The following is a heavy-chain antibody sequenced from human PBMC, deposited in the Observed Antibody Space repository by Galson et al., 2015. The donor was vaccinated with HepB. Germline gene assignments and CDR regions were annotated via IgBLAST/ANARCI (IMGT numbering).Heavy chain of an antibody. CDR3: ATPSGAAAGAMDV. J-gene: IGHJ6*02. CDR1: GFTFSDYY. Sequence: SLRLSCAASGFTFSDYYMSWIRQAPGKGLEWVSYISSSSSYTNYADSVKGRFTISRDNAKNSLYLQMNSLRAEDTAVYYCATPSGAAAGAMDVWGQGTTVTVSS. V-gene: IGHV3-11*03. CDR2: ISSSSSYT. D-gene: IGHD6-13*01.